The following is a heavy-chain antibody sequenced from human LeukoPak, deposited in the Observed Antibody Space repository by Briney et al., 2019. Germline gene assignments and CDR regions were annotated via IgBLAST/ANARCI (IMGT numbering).Heavy chain of an antibody. D-gene: IGHD6-13*01. V-gene: IGHV4-4*07. CDR3: ARAAAGTDAFDI. CDR2: IYTSGST. Sequence: SETLSLTCTVSGGSISSYYWSWIRQPAGKGLKWIGRIYTSGSTNYNPSLKSRVTMSVDTSKNQFSLKLSSVTAADTAVYYCARAAAGTDAFDIWGQGTMVTVSS. CDR1: GGSISSYY. J-gene: IGHJ3*02.